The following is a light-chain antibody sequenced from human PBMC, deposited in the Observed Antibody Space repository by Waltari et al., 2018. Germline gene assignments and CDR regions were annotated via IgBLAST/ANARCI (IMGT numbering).Light chain of an antibody. V-gene: IGKV4-1*01. J-gene: IGKJ4*01. CDR1: QSVLRTSSNKNF. CDR3: QQYYSTPLT. Sequence: DIVMTQSPDSLTLSLGERATISCKSSQSVLRTSSNKNFLAWYQQKSGQPPKLLFYWASTRESGVPDRFSGSGSGTDFTLTISSLQAEDAAVYYCQQYYSTPLTFGGGTRVEI. CDR2: WAS.